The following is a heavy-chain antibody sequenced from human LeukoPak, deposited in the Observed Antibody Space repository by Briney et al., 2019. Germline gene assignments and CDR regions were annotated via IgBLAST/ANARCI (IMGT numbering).Heavy chain of an antibody. J-gene: IGHJ4*02. V-gene: IGHV3-48*04. D-gene: IGHD2-2*02. Sequence: PGGSLRLSCAASGFTFSSYSMNWVRQAPGKGLEWVSYTSSSSSTIYYADSVKGRFTISRDNAKNSLYLQMNSLRAEDTAVYYCARDLGTAIHDYWGQGTLVTVSS. CDR1: GFTFSSYS. CDR3: ARDLGTAIHDY. CDR2: TSSSSSTI.